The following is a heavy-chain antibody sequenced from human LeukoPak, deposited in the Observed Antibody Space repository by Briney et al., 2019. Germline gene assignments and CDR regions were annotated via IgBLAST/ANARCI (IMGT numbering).Heavy chain of an antibody. V-gene: IGHV3-23*01. CDR1: GFTFSSYG. CDR2: ITSRGTT. Sequence: GGSLRLSCAASGFTFSSYGMNGVRQAPGKGLEWVSGITSRGTTYYAESVKGRFTISRDNSKNTLYLQMNSPRAEDTTAYYCAKDGNWARFENWGQGTLVTVSS. D-gene: IGHD7-27*01. J-gene: IGHJ4*02. CDR3: AKDGNWARFEN.